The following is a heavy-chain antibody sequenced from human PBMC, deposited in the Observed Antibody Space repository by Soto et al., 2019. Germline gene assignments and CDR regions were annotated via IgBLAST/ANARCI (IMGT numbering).Heavy chain of an antibody. D-gene: IGHD6-19*01. CDR1: GFTFGDYA. CDR2: IRSKAYGGTT. CDR3: TRENRGWGLYYYYYGMDV. V-gene: IGHV3-49*04. J-gene: IGHJ6*04. Sequence: GSLRLSCTASGFTFGDYAMSWVRQAPGKGLEWVGFIRSKAYGGTTEYAASVKGRFTISRDDSKSIAYLQMNSLKTEDTAVYYCTRENRGWGLYYYYYGMDVRGKGTTVTVSS.